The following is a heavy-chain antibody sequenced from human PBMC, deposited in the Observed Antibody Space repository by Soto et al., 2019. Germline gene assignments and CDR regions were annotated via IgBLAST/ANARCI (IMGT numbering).Heavy chain of an antibody. D-gene: IGHD6-19*01. Sequence: QVQLQQWGAGLLKPSETLSLTCAVYGGSFSGYYWSWIRHPRGKGLERIGEITHSGSTNYNPSLKSRVTISVDTSKNQFSLKLSSVTAADTAVYYCARGESSGPQGAFDIWGQGTMVTVSS. J-gene: IGHJ3*02. CDR2: ITHSGST. CDR1: GGSFSGYY. V-gene: IGHV4-34*01. CDR3: ARGESSGPQGAFDI.